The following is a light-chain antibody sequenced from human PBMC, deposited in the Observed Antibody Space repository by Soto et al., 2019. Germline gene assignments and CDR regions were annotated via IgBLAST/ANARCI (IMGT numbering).Light chain of an antibody. V-gene: IGKV3-20*01. CDR3: QQYGSSPQT. J-gene: IGKJ1*01. CDR1: QSVNIH. CDR2: GAS. Sequence: EIEMSLSPATLSVSPGERATLSCRASQSVNIHLAWYQQKPGQAPRLLIYGASARATGIPDRFSGSGSGTDFTLTISRLEPEDFAVYYCQQYGSSPQTFGQGTKVEIK.